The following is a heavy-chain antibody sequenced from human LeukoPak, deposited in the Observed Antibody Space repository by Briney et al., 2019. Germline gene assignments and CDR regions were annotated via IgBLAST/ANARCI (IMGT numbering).Heavy chain of an antibody. D-gene: IGHD3-10*01. CDR2: ISAYNGNT. J-gene: IGHJ3*02. Sequence: GASVKVSCKASGYTFTSYGISWVRQAPGQGLEWIGWISAYNGNTNYAQKLQGRVTMTTDTSTSTAYMELRSLRSDDTAVYYCARRNVLLWFGEVDAFDIWGQGTMVTVSS. CDR3: ARRNVLLWFGEVDAFDI. V-gene: IGHV1-18*01. CDR1: GYTFTSYG.